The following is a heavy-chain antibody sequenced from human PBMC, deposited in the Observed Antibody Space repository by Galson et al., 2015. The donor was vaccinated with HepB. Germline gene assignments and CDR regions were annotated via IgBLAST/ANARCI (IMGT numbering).Heavy chain of an antibody. CDR3: TTHVYDSSGYYADWYFDL. V-gene: IGHV3-15*01. Sequence: SLRLSCAASGFTFSNAWMSWVRQAPGKGLEWVGRIKSKTDGGPTDYAAPVKGRFTISRDDSKNTLYLQMSSLKAEDTAVYYCTTHVYDSSGYYADWYFDLWGRGTLFNVSS. J-gene: IGHJ2*01. CDR2: IKSKTDGGPT. CDR1: GFTFSNAW. D-gene: IGHD3-22*01.